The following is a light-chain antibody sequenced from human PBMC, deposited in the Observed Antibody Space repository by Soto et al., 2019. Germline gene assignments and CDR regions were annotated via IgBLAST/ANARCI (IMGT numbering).Light chain of an antibody. CDR2: EVS. CDR1: SSDVGGYNY. V-gene: IGLV2-14*01. CDR3: SSYTGSSTLWV. J-gene: IGLJ3*02. Sequence: QSVLTQPASVSGSPGQSITISCTGTSSDVGGYNYVSWYQQHPGKAPKLMIYEVSKRPSGVSNRFSGSKSGNTASLTISGLQAEDEADYYCSSYTGSSTLWVFGGGTKVTVL.